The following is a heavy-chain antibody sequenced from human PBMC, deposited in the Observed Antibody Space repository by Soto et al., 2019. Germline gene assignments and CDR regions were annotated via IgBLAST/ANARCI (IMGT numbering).Heavy chain of an antibody. Sequence: LSLTCAVSGVSISSSNWWSWVRQPPGKGLEWIGEVYHTGSTNYNPSLKSRVTISLDNSKNQFSLKLSSVTVADTAVYYCARFLFGRVESLLGFDYWGQGALVTVSS. V-gene: IGHV4-4*02. D-gene: IGHD3-16*02. CDR3: ARFLFGRVESLLGFDY. CDR1: GVSISSSNW. CDR2: VYHTGST. J-gene: IGHJ4*02.